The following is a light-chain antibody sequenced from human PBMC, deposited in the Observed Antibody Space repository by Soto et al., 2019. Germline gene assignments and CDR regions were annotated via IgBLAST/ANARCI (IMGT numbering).Light chain of an antibody. V-gene: IGKV3-20*01. CDR1: QSVSSSY. Sequence: EIVLTQSPGTLSLSPGERATLSCRASQSVSSSYLAWYQQKPGQAPRLLIYGASSRATGIPDRFSGSGSGTDFTLTISRLETEDFAVYYCQQYGSSPKLTFGQGTKVAIK. CDR2: GAS. J-gene: IGKJ1*01. CDR3: QQYGSSPKLT.